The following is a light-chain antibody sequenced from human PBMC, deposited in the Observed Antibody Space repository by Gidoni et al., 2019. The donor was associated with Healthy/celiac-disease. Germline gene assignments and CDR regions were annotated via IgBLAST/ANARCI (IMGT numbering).Light chain of an antibody. Sequence: DIQMTQSPSTLSASVGDRVTITCRASQIISSWLAWYQQKPGKAPKLLIYTASSLESGVPSRFSGSGSGKEFTLTISSQQADDFATYYCQQYNSYPYTFGQGTKVDIK. J-gene: IGKJ2*01. CDR3: QQYNSYPYT. CDR2: TAS. CDR1: QIISSW. V-gene: IGKV1-5*03.